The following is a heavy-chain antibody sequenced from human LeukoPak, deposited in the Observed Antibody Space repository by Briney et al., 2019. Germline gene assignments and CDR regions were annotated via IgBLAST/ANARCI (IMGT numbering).Heavy chain of an antibody. Sequence: SETLSLTCTVSGGSISSSSYYWGWIRQPPGKGLEWIGSMYFSGSTYYNPSLKSRVTISLDTSKNQFSLRLNSVTAADTAVYYCTRNNYDLLTGWGQGTLVTVSS. D-gene: IGHD3-9*01. J-gene: IGHJ4*02. CDR3: TRNNYDLLTG. CDR1: GGSISSSSYY. V-gene: IGHV4-39*07. CDR2: MYFSGST.